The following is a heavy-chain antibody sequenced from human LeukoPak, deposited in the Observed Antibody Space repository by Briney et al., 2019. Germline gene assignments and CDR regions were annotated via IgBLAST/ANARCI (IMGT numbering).Heavy chain of an antibody. Sequence: SETLSLTCTVSGVSITSGGYYWSWIRQHPGKGLEWIRYIYYNGDTYYNPSLKSRVTISRDTSKNQFSLKLSSVTAADTAVYYCARGGYRRFDYWGQGTLVTVSS. V-gene: IGHV4-31*03. CDR1: GVSITSGGYY. CDR2: IYYNGDT. CDR3: ARGGYRRFDY. D-gene: IGHD6-13*01. J-gene: IGHJ4*02.